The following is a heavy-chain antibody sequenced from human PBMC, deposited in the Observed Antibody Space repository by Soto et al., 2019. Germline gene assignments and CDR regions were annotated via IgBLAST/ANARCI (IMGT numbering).Heavy chain of an antibody. J-gene: IGHJ4*02. CDR1: GFTFRSYA. V-gene: IGHV3-30*01. CDR2: ISYDGTNK. CDR3: ARGDSDSWSDY. Sequence: QVQLVGSGGGVVQPGRSLRLSCAASGFTFRSYAMDWVRQAPGKGLEWVAVISYDGTNKYYADSVKGRFTISRDNSKNTLSLQMNSLRPEDTAVYYCARGDSDSWSDYWGQGTLVNVSS. D-gene: IGHD6-13*01.